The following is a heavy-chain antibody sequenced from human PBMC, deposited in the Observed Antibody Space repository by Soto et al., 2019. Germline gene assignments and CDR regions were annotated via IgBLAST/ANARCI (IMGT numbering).Heavy chain of an antibody. J-gene: IGHJ4*02. CDR2: ISYDGSNK. CDR3: AREFQGDYYFDY. CDR1: GFTFSSYA. Sequence: GGSLRLSCAASGFTFSSYAMHWVRQAPGKGLEWVAVISYDGSNKYYADSVKGRFTISRDNSNNTLYLQMNSLRAEDTAVYYCAREFQGDYYFDYWGQGTLVTVSS. D-gene: IGHD2-21*02. V-gene: IGHV3-30-3*01.